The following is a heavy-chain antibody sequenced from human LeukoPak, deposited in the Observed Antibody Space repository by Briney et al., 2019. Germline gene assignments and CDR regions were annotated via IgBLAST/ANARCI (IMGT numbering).Heavy chain of an antibody. CDR3: ARTTPTGYLDY. CDR1: GFSLSTSGMR. D-gene: IGHD2-8*02. Sequence: SGPTLVNPTQTLTLTCSFSGFSLSTSGMRVSWIRQPPGKALEWLARIDWDGDKIYSTSLRTRLTLSKDTSKNQVVLTMSNMDPVDTATYYCARTTPTGYLDYWGQGTLVTVSS. CDR2: IDWDGDK. J-gene: IGHJ4*02. V-gene: IGHV2-70*04.